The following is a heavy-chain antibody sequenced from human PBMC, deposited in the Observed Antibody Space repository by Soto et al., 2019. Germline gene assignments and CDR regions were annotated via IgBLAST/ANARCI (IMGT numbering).Heavy chain of an antibody. CDR1: GGTFSSYA. D-gene: IGHD3-22*01. CDR2: IIPIFGTA. J-gene: IGHJ4*02. Sequence: ASVKVSCKASGGTFSSYAISWVRQAPGQGLEWMGGIIPIFGTANYAQKFQGRVTITADESTSTAYMELSSLRSEDTAVYYCARTMYYYDSSGYLSYWGQGTLVTVSS. CDR3: ARTMYYYDSSGYLSY. V-gene: IGHV1-69*13.